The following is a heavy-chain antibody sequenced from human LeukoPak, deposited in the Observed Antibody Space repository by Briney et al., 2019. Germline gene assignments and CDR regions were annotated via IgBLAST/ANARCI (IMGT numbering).Heavy chain of an antibody. V-gene: IGHV4-39*01. CDR3: ARRPIVGSTGFYFDP. CDR2: IYYSGST. J-gene: IGHJ5*02. D-gene: IGHD1-26*01. Sequence: SETLSLTCTVSGGSISSSSYYWGWIRQPPGKGLEWIGSIYYSGSTYYNPSLKSRVTISVDTSKNQFSLKLASLTAADTAVYYCARRPIVGSTGFYFDPWGPGTLVTVSS. CDR1: GGSISSSSYY.